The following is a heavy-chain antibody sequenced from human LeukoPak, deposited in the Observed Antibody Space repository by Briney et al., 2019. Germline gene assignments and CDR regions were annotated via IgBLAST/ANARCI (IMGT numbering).Heavy chain of an antibody. V-gene: IGHV1-2*04. CDR3: ARGYCSSTSCYFDY. J-gene: IGHJ4*02. D-gene: IGHD2-2*01. CDR1: GYTFTGYY. CDR2: INPNSGGT. Sequence: ASVKASCKASGYTFTGYYMHWVRQAPGQGLEWMGWINPNSGGTNYAQKFQGWVTMTRDTSISTAYMELSRLRSDDTAMYYCARGYCSSTSCYFDYWGQGTLVTVSS.